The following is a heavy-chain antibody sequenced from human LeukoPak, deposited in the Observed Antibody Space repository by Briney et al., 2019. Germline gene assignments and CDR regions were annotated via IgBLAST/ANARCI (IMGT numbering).Heavy chain of an antibody. D-gene: IGHD6-13*01. CDR1: GGSISSSSSY. CDR2: IYYSGST. CDR3: ARDASAVGTSAFDM. V-gene: IGHV4-39*07. Sequence: SETLSLTCTVSGGSISSSSSYWGWIRQPPGKGLEWIGSIYYSGSTYYNPSLKSRVTISMDTSKNQFSLMLRSVTAADTAVYYCARDASAVGTSAFDMWGQGTMVTVSS. J-gene: IGHJ3*02.